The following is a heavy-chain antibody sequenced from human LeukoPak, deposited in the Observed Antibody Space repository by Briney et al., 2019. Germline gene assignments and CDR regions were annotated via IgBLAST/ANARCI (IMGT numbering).Heavy chain of an antibody. CDR3: ARDRADYFDSNGYYSSFDY. V-gene: IGHV3-21*01. CDR2: ISSSGNYR. CDR1: GPTFSTYS. D-gene: IGHD3-22*01. J-gene: IGHJ4*02. Sequence: GGSLRLSCAASGPTFSTYSMNWVRQAPGKGLEWVSSISSSGNYRYYADSVKGRFTISRDNAKNSLYLQMNSLRDEDTAVYYCARDRADYFDSNGYYSSFDYWGQGTPVTVSS.